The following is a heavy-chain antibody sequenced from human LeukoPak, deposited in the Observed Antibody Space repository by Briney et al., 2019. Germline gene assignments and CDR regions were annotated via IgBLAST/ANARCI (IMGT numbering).Heavy chain of an antibody. Sequence: SETLSLTCTVSGGSISGYYWSWIRQPPGEGLDWVGDIYYTGSTNYNPSLKSRVTISVDPSKNQFSLKLSSVTAADTAVYYCARYCSSTSCYDFGYYYYYMDVWGKGTTVTVSS. D-gene: IGHD2-2*01. CDR1: GGSISGYY. CDR3: ARYCSSTSCYDFGYYYYYMDV. J-gene: IGHJ6*03. CDR2: IYYTGST. V-gene: IGHV4-59*01.